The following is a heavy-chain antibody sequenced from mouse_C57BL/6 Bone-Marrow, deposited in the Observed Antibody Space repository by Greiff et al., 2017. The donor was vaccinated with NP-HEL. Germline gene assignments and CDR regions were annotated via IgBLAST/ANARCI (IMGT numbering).Heavy chain of an antibody. CDR3: ARAIYYDYDDGDYYAMDY. Sequence: QVQLQQSGAELVRPGASVKLSCKASGYTFTDYYINWVKQRPGQGLEWIARIYPGSGNTYYTEKFKGKATLTAEQSSSTAYMQLSSLTSEDSAVYFCARAIYYDYDDGDYYAMDYWGQGTSVTVSS. D-gene: IGHD2-4*01. CDR2: IYPGSGNT. CDR1: GYTFTDYY. J-gene: IGHJ4*01. V-gene: IGHV1-76*01.